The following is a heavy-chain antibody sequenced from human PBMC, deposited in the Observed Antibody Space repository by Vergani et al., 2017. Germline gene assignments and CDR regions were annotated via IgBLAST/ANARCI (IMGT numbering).Heavy chain of an antibody. J-gene: IGHJ4*02. V-gene: IGHV1-46*03. CDR1: GYTFSNYY. Sequence: QVQVVQSGAEVKKSGASVKVPCKTSGYTFSNYYMHWVRQAPGQGLEWMGIINPSGGHTNYAQKFQGRVTMTRDTSTSTVYMELCSLRSEDTAIYYCARGDYCILTGYRYWGQGTLVTVSA. D-gene: IGHD3-9*01. CDR2: INPSGGHT. CDR3: ARGDYCILTGYRY.